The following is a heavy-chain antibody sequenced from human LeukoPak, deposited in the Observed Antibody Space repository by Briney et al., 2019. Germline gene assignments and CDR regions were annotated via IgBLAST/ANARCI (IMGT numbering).Heavy chain of an antibody. Sequence: GGSLRLSCTASGFTLSSSWMSWVRQPPRRGLEWVASIKKDGSQKYYVDSVKGRFTISRDNAKNTLYLQMNSLRAEDTAVYYCARGKGSGSCDSPTDVWGKGTTVTVSS. CDR2: IKKDGSQK. D-gene: IGHD3-10*01. CDR3: ARGKGSGSCDSPTDV. CDR1: GFTLSSSW. J-gene: IGHJ6*04. V-gene: IGHV3-7*01.